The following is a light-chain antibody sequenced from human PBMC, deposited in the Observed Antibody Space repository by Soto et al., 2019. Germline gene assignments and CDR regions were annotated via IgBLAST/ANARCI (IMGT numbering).Light chain of an antibody. CDR3: QQYRSPPRT. Sequence: EIVLTQSPGTLSLSPGERATLSCRASQTVSSSYLAWYQKTPGQAPRLLIYAASSRATGIPDRFSGSGSGTDFTLTISRLEPEDFAVYYCQQYRSPPRTFGQGTKVEIK. CDR1: QTVSSSY. V-gene: IGKV3-20*01. J-gene: IGKJ1*01. CDR2: AAS.